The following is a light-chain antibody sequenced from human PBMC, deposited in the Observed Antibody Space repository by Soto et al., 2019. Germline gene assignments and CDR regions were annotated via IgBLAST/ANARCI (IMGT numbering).Light chain of an antibody. CDR2: SAS. Sequence: DIQMTQSPSSVSAFVGESVTITCHASQRISAFLNWYHQKPGKAPKLLIYSASYLQSGVPSNFSGSGSGTDFTLSISCLQSEDFATYYCQQYYSYPQVTFGQGTRLEIK. V-gene: IGKV1-39*01. CDR3: QQYYSYPQVT. CDR1: QRISAF. J-gene: IGKJ5*01.